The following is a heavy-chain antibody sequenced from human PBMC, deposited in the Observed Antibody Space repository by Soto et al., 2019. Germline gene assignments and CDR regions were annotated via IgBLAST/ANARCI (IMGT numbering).Heavy chain of an antibody. J-gene: IGHJ5*02. CDR1: VWILSNSR. D-gene: IGHD7-27*01. CDR3: ERKLNTLGCLAP. V-gene: IGHV5-10-1*01. Sequence: DSVKSSDQRSVWILSNSRSTSVHQMTGKGLEWMGRIDPSDSYTKYNPSFQGHVTISADKSISTAYLQWTSLMASDTAIYYYERKLNTLGCLAPRAKGTPVPVSS. CDR2: IDPSDSYT.